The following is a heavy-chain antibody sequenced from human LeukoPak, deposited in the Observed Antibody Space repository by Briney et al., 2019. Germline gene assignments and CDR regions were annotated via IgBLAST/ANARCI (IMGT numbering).Heavy chain of an antibody. J-gene: IGHJ6*03. CDR1: GGSISSYY. D-gene: IGHD6-25*01. Sequence: SETLSLTCTVSGGSISSYYWSWIRQPAGKGLEWIGRIYTSGSTNYNPSLKSRVTISVEKSKNQFSLMLSSVTAADTAVYYCARTRYSSEGSYFYYMDVWGKGTTVTVSS. CDR2: IYTSGST. CDR3: ARTRYSSEGSYFYYMDV. V-gene: IGHV4-4*07.